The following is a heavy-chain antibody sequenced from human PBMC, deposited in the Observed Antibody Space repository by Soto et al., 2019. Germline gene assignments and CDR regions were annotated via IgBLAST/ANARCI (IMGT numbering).Heavy chain of an antibody. D-gene: IGHD1-7*01. J-gene: IGHJ6*03. CDR1: GFTFSSYA. CDR2: ISGSGGST. CDR3: AKTTGTTLGREYYYYYYMDV. V-gene: IGHV3-23*01. Sequence: GGSLRLSCAASGFTFSSYAMSWVRQAPGKGLEWVSAISGSGGSTYYADSVKGRFTISRDNSKNTLYLQMNSLRAEDTAVYYCAKTTGTTLGREYYYYYYMDVWGKGTTVTVSS.